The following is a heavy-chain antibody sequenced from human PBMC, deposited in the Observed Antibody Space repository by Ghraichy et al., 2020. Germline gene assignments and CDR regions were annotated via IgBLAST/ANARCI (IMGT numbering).Heavy chain of an antibody. J-gene: IGHJ4*02. CDR1: GGSFSSYY. Sequence: TLSLTCKISGGSFSSYYWSWIRQTPGKGLEWIGYIFNSGNTNYNPSLKSRVTISVDTSKNEFSLHLASVTAADTALYYCARGTTGLLDSWGQGTLVAVSS. CDR2: IFNSGNT. D-gene: IGHD1-1*01. V-gene: IGHV4-59*01. CDR3: ARGTTGLLDS.